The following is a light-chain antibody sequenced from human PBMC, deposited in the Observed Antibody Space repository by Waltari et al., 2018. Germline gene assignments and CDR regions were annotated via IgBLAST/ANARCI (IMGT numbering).Light chain of an antibody. Sequence: EIVLTQSPATLSLSPGERATLSCRASQSVSSYLAWYQQKPGQAPRLLIYDAPNRATGIPARFSGSGSGTDFTLTISSLEPEDFAVYYCQQRSNWPPRWTFGQGTKVEIK. CDR2: DAP. J-gene: IGKJ1*01. V-gene: IGKV3-11*01. CDR3: QQRSNWPPRWT. CDR1: QSVSSY.